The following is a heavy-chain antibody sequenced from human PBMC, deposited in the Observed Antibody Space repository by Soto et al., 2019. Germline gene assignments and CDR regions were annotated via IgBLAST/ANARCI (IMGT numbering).Heavy chain of an antibody. V-gene: IGHV3-13*01. CDR3: ARAHGYSYWHFEL. J-gene: IGHJ2*01. CDR1: GFTFSDYD. CDR2: INTAADT. D-gene: IGHD5-18*01. Sequence: EVRLVESGGDLVQPGGSLRLSCAASGFTFSDYDMHWVRQVTGKGLEWVSSINTAADTYYPDSVKGRFTISRENAKNSVYLQLNSLRAGDTAVYYCARAHGYSYWHFELWGRGTLVTVSS.